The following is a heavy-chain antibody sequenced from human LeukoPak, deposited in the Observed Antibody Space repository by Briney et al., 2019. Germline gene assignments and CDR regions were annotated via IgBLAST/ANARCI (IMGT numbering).Heavy chain of an antibody. J-gene: IGHJ3*02. CDR2: INHSGST. V-gene: IGHV4-34*01. D-gene: IGHD4-17*01. CDR1: GVSFSGYN. Sequence: KPSETLSLTCAVYGVSFSGYNWSWIRQPPGKGLEWIGEINHSGSTNYNPSLKSRVTISVDTSKNQFSLKLSSVTAADTAVYYCARHGYGDYTQGPAFDIWGQGTMVTVSS. CDR3: ARHGYGDYTQGPAFDI.